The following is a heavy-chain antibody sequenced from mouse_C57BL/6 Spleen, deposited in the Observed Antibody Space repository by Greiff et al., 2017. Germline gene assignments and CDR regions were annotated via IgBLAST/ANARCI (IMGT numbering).Heavy chain of an antibody. D-gene: IGHD1-1*01. CDR1: GYTFTSYW. CDR2: IHPNSGST. J-gene: IGHJ2*01. CDR3: AKNDGSSLDY. V-gene: IGHV1-64*01. Sequence: QVQLQQPGAELVKPGASVKLSCKSSGYTFTSYWMHWVKQRPGQGLEWIGMIHPNSGSTNYNEKFKSKATLTVYKSSSTAYMQLSSLTSEDSAVYYCAKNDGSSLDYWGQGTTLTVSS.